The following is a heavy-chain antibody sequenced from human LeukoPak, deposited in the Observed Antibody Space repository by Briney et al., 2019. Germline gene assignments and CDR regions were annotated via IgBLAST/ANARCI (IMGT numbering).Heavy chain of an antibody. V-gene: IGHV4-59*08. D-gene: IGHD2-8*01. J-gene: IGHJ6*02. Sequence: PSETLSLTCTVSGGSLSSYYWSWLRQPPGKGLEWIGDIYYSGSTNYNPSLKSRVTISVDTSKTQFSLKLSSVTAADTAVYYCARSGCTNGVCYRGYYYGMDVWGQGTTVTVSS. CDR1: GGSLSSYY. CDR2: IYYSGST. CDR3: ARSGCTNGVCYRGYYYGMDV.